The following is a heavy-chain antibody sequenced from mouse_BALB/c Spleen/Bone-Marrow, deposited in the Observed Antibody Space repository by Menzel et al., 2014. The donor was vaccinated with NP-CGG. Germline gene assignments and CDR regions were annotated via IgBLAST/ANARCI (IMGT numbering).Heavy chain of an antibody. V-gene: IGHV1-80*01. Sequence: QVQLKDSGAELVRPGSSVKISCKASGYAFSSYWMNWVKQRPGQGLEWIGQIYPGDGDTNYNGNFKGKATLSADKSSSTAYMQLSSLTSEDSAVYFCARWYRDPHFAMDYWGPGTSVTVSS. CDR2: IYPGDGDT. CDR1: GYAFSSYW. J-gene: IGHJ4*01. CDR3: ARWYRDPHFAMDY. D-gene: IGHD2-14*01.